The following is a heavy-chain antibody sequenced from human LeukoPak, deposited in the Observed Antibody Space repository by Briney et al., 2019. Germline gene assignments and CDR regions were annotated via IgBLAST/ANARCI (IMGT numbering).Heavy chain of an antibody. J-gene: IGHJ4*02. CDR1: GYTFTGYY. D-gene: IGHD2-2*01. CDR3: ARDLIDGWYQLRFDY. Sequence: ASVKVSCKASGYTFTGYYMHWVRQAPGQGLEWMGRINPNSGGTNYAQKFQGRGTMTRDTSISTAYMELSRLRSDDTAVYYCARDLIDGWYQLRFDYWGQGTLVTVSS. CDR2: INPNSGGT. V-gene: IGHV1-2*06.